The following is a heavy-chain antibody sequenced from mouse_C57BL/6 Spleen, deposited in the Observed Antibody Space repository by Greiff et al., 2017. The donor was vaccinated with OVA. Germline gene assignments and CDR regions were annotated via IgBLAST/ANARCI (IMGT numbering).Heavy chain of an antibody. V-gene: IGHV1-9*01. D-gene: IGHD5-5*01. Sequence: QVQLKQSGAELMKPGASVKLSCKATGYTFTGYWIEWVKQRPGHGLEWIGEILPGSGSTNYNEKFKGKATLTADTSSNTAYMQLSSLTTEDYAIYYCARSLYLAWFAYWGQGTLVTVAA. J-gene: IGHJ3*01. CDR3: ARSLYLAWFAY. CDR2: ILPGSGST. CDR1: GYTFTGYW.